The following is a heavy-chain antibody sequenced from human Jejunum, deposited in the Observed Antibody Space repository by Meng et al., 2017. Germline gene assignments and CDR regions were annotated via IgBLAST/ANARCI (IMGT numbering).Heavy chain of an antibody. CDR1: GYSFPNNA. CDR3: ARASVPRPYDS. V-gene: IGHV7-4-1*02. Sequence: QVQLVQSGSELKKPGASVKVSCKASGYSFPNNAINWVRQAPGQGLEWMGWINTNTGNPTYAQGFTGRFVFSLDTSVSTAYLQISNLKAEDTAVYYCARASVPRPYDSWGQGTLVTVSS. J-gene: IGHJ4*02. D-gene: IGHD2-2*01. CDR2: INTNTGNP.